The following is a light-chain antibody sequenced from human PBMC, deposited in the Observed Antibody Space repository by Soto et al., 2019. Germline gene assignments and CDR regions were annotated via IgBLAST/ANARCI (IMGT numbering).Light chain of an antibody. CDR3: QQDGSSPT. CDR2: GAS. J-gene: IGKJ5*01. Sequence: EIVLTQSPGTLSLFPGERATLSCRASQSLTTRYLAWYQQKPGQAPRLLIYGASSWATDIPDRFRGRGSGKAFTLTISSLEPEDLAVYSCQQDGSSPTFGQGTRLEIK. CDR1: QSLTTRY. V-gene: IGKV3-20*01.